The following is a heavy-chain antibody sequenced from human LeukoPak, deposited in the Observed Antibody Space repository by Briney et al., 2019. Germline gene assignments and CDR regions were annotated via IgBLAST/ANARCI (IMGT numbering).Heavy chain of an antibody. Sequence: SVKVSCKASGGTFSSYAISWVRQAPGQGLEWMGGIIPIFGTANYAQKFQGRVTITADESTSTAYMELSSLRSEDTDVYYCARGVGITIFGVVPHSPSPTWGQGTTVTVSS. CDR3: ARGVGITIFGVVPHSPSPT. CDR2: IIPIFGTA. J-gene: IGHJ6*02. V-gene: IGHV1-69*13. D-gene: IGHD3-3*01. CDR1: GGTFSSYA.